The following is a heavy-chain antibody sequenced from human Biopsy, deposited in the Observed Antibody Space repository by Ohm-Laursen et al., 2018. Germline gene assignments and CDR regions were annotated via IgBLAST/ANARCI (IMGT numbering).Heavy chain of an antibody. V-gene: IGHV1-8*01. CDR3: AVGAVLGSQVLYATAGMEV. CDR2: MNPDSGRS. Sequence: GASVTVSCKASGGTFIGFDINWVRQVPGQGLEWMGWMNPDSGRSNWAAKFQGRLSMTRITSVSTAFMELTSLRSEDTAVYYGAVGAVLGSQVLYATAGMEVVGKGGTVTV. CDR1: GGTFIGFD. J-gene: IGHJ6*04. D-gene: IGHD2-8*02.